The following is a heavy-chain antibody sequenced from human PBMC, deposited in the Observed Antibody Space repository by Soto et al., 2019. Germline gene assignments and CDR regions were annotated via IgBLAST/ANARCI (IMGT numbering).Heavy chain of an antibody. J-gene: IGHJ4*02. CDR3: ARGPRQSDAY. CDR2: IKQDGSEE. V-gene: IGHV3-7*05. Sequence: EVQLVESGGGLVQPGGSLKISCSASGFTFSTSWMSWVRQAPGKGLEWVANIKQDGSEEYYVDSVKGRFTVSRDNAKNSLYLQMNSLRVEDTAVYFCARGPRQSDAYWGLGTLVTVSS. CDR1: GFTFSTSW.